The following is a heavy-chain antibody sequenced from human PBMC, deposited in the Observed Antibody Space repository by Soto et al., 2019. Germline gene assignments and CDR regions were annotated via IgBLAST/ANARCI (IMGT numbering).Heavy chain of an antibody. CDR3: TRGGVAHSDY. Sequence: EVQVVESGGGLVKPGGSLRLSCGASGFTLSNSWVSWVRQAPGKGLEWVGRIKSKADGGTRDYAAPVKGRFAISRDDTKHPVFLQMESLKPEDTAVYYCTRGGVAHSDYWGQGTLVTVSS. V-gene: IGHV3-15*01. J-gene: IGHJ4*02. CDR2: IKSKADGGTR. CDR1: GFTLSNSW. D-gene: IGHD2-15*01.